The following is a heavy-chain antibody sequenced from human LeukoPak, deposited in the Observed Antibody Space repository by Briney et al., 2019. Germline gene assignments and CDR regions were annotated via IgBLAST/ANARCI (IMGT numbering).Heavy chain of an antibody. J-gene: IGHJ4*02. V-gene: IGHV6-1*01. Sequence: SQTLSLTCAISGDSVSSNSAAWNWIRQSPSRGLEWLGRTYYRSKWYYDYAESVKSRMTINPDTSKNQFSLQLNSLTPEDTAVYFCARGNSGMTVALFHYWGQGTLVAVSS. D-gene: IGHD6-19*01. CDR2: TYYRSKWYY. CDR1: GDSVSSNSAA. CDR3: ARGNSGMTVALFHY.